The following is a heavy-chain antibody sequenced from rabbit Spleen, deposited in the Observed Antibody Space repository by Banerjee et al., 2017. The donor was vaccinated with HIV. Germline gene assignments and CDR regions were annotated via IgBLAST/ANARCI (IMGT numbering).Heavy chain of an antibody. CDR2: IDVGSSDFT. CDR1: GVSFTFSSY. CDR3: ARDAATSFSSYGMDL. J-gene: IGHJ6*01. Sequence: QSLEESGGDLVKPGASLTLTCTASGVSFTFSSYMCWVRQAPGKGLEWIGCIDVGSSDFTYFAAWAKGRFTISKASSTSVTLQMTSLTAADTATYFCARDAATSFSSYGMDLWGPGTLVTVS. D-gene: IGHD8-1*01. V-gene: IGHV1S40*01.